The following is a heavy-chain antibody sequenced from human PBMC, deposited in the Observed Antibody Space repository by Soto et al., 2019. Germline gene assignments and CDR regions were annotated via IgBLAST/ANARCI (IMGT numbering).Heavy chain of an antibody. D-gene: IGHD4-17*01. CDR1: GLIFSSYG. CDR3: AKDRTVTGWVQYDMDV. V-gene: IGHV3-30*18. J-gene: IGHJ6*02. Sequence: QVQLVESGGGVVQPGRSLRLSCAASGLIFSSYGIHWVRQAPGKRLEWVAAISYDGSNKYYTDSVKGRFTISRDNSKNTLYLQMNSLRAEDTAVYYCAKDRTVTGWVQYDMDVWGPGTTVTVSS. CDR2: ISYDGSNK.